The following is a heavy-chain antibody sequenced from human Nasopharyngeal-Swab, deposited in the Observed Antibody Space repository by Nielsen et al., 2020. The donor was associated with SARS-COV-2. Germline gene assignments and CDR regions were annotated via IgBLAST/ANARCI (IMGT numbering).Heavy chain of an antibody. J-gene: IGHJ6*02. V-gene: IGHV3-7*01. Sequence: VRQMPGKGLEWVANIKQDGSEKYYVDSVKGRFTISRDNAKNSLYLQMNSLRAEDTAVYYCARKGAYYYYYYGMDVWGQGTTVTVSS. D-gene: IGHD3-16*01. CDR3: ARKGAYYYYYYGMDV. CDR2: IKQDGSEK.